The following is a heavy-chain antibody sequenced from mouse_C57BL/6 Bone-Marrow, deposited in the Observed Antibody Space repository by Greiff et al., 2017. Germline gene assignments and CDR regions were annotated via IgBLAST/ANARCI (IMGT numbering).Heavy chain of an antibody. V-gene: IGHV1-69*01. Sequence: QVQLQQPGAELVMPGASVKLSCKASGYTFTSYWMHWVKQRPGQGLEWIGEIDPSNSDTNYNEKFKGKSTLTVDKSSSTAYMQLRSLTSEDAAVYYCARKLRPHYFDYWGQGTTLTVSS. CDR3: ARKLRPHYFDY. CDR2: IDPSNSDT. D-gene: IGHD3-2*02. J-gene: IGHJ2*01. CDR1: GYTFTSYW.